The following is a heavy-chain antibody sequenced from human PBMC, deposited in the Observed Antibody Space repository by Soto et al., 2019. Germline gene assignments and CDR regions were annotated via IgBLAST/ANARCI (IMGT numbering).Heavy chain of an antibody. CDR3: ARVHHSGSFDY. J-gene: IGHJ4*02. Sequence: GGSLRLSCAASGLSISTYWMPWVRQAPGKGLEWVANIKQEGSDRYYVDSVRGRFTISRDNTKNSLYLQMNSLRVEDTAVYYCARVHHSGSFDYWGQGTLVTVSS. V-gene: IGHV3-7*03. CDR2: IKQEGSDR. D-gene: IGHD3-10*01. CDR1: GLSISTYW.